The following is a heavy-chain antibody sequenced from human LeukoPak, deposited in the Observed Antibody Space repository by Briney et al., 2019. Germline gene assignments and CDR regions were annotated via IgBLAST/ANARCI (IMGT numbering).Heavy chain of an antibody. Sequence: GGSLRLCCATSGFTFSNAWMSWVRQAPGKGLEWVGRIKSKTDGGTTDYAAPVKGRFTISRDDSKNTLYLQLNSLKTEDTAVYYCSNLWFGEFDWGQGTLVTVSS. J-gene: IGHJ4*02. D-gene: IGHD3-10*01. CDR2: IKSKTDGGTT. V-gene: IGHV3-15*01. CDR1: GFTFSNAW. CDR3: SNLWFGEFD.